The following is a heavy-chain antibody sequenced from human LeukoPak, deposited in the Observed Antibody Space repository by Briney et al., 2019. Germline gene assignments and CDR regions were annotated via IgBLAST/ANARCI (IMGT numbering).Heavy chain of an antibody. CDR1: GYTFTSYG. V-gene: IGHV1-18*01. D-gene: IGHD1-7*01. Sequence: ASVKVSCKASGYTFTSYGISWVRQAPGQGLEWMGWISAYNGNTNYAQKLQGRVTMTTDTSTSTAYMELRSLRSDDTAVYYCARDAGQLELLLDYYYMDVWGKGTTVTVSS. CDR3: ARDAGQLELLLDYYYMDV. CDR2: ISAYNGNT. J-gene: IGHJ6*03.